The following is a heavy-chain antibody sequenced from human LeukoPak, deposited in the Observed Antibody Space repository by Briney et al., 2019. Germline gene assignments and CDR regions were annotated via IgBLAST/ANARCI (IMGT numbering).Heavy chain of an antibody. CDR3: ARDRAAAAGSFYYYYYMDV. J-gene: IGHJ6*03. CDR2: INPNSGGT. V-gene: IGHV1-2*02. CDR1: GYTFTGYY. Sequence: VASVKVSCKASGYTFTGYYMHWVRQAPGQGLEWMGWINPNSGGTNYAQKFQGRVTMTRDTSISTAYMELSRLRSDDTAVYYCARDRAAAAGSFYYYYYMDVWGKGTTVTVSS. D-gene: IGHD6-13*01.